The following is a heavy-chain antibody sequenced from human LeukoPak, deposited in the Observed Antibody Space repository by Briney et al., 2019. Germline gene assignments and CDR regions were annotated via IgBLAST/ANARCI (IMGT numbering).Heavy chain of an antibody. CDR3: ARDLGYYENLYDY. CDR2: INAGNGNT. CDR1: GYTFTSYA. J-gene: IGHJ4*02. Sequence: ASVKVSCKASGYTFTSYAMHWVRQAPGQRLEWMGWINAGNGNTKYSQKFRGRVTITRDTSASTAYMELSSLRSEDTAVYYCARDLGYYENLYDYWGQGTLVTVSS. D-gene: IGHD3-22*01. V-gene: IGHV1-3*01.